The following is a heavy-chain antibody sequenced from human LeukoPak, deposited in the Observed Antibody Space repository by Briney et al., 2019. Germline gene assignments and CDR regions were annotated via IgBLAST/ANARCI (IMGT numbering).Heavy chain of an antibody. CDR3: ARELTPYYYMDV. V-gene: IGHV3-11*01. CDR2: ISSSGTTI. D-gene: IGHD2-15*01. J-gene: IGHJ6*03. CDR1: GFTFSDYY. Sequence: GGSLRLSCAASGFTFSDYYMNWIRQAPGKGLGWVSYISSSGTTIYYADSVKGRFTISRDNAKNSLYLQMNSLRAEDTAVYYCARELTPYYYMDVWGKGTTVTIS.